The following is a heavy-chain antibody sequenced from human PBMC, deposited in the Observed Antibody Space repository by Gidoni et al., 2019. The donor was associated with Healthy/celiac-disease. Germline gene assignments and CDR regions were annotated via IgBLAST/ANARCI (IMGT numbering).Heavy chain of an antibody. Sequence: QVQLVQSGAEVKKPGASVKVSCKASGYTFTGYYMHWVRQAPGQGLEWMGWINPNRGGTNYAQKFQGRVTMTRDTSISTAYMELSRLRSDDTAVYYCARDLEGPRGDYWGQGTLVTVSS. J-gene: IGHJ4*02. CDR2: INPNRGGT. CDR1: GYTFTGYY. CDR3: ARDLEGPRGDY. D-gene: IGHD1-1*01. V-gene: IGHV1-2*02.